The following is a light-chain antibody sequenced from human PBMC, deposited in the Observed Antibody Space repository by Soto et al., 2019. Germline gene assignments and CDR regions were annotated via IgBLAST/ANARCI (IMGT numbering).Light chain of an antibody. V-gene: IGKV1-27*01. CDR3: QRYNTAVMA. Sequence: DIQMTQSPSSLSASVGDRVTITCRASQGINNYLAWYQQRPGEAPKLLIYAASTLQSGVPSRFSGGGSGTDFTLTISSLQPEDVASYYCQRYNTAVMAFGQGTRLDIK. J-gene: IGKJ5*01. CDR1: QGINNY. CDR2: AAS.